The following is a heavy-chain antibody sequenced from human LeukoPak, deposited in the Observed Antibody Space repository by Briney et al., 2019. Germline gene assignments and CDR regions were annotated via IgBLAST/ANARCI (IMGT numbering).Heavy chain of an antibody. D-gene: IGHD5-24*01. CDR1: GASVTGTY. CDR2: TYYGGTT. V-gene: IGHV4-59*08. J-gene: IGHJ4*02. Sequence: SETLSLTCSVSGASVTGTYWSWVRQTPGQGLEWIAYTYYGGTTEYNPSLKSRATISVDTSKNHFSLDLRSVTAADTAVYFCARLGLYDGYTHDSWGQGTLVSVCS. CDR3: ARLGLYDGYTHDS.